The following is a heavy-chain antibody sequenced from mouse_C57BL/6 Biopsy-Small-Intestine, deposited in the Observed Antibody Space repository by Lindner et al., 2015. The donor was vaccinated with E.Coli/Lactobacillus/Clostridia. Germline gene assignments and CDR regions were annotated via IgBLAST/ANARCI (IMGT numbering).Heavy chain of an antibody. CDR2: INPYYGST. CDR1: GYSFTGYN. D-gene: IGHD2-5*01. V-gene: IGHV1-39*01. Sequence: VQLQESGAELAKPGASVKISCKASGYSFTGYNMNWVKQSHGKSLEWIGNINPYYGSTSYNQKFKGKATLTVDKSSSTAYMQLNSLTSEDSAVYYCANYYSNYVGAMDYWGQGTSVTVSS. CDR3: ANYYSNYVGAMDY. J-gene: IGHJ4*01.